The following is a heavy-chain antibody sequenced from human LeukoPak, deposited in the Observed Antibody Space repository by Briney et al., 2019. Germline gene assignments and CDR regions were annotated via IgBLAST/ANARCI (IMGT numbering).Heavy chain of an antibody. J-gene: IGHJ4*02. D-gene: IGHD3-22*01. CDR2: INHSGST. CDR1: GGSFSGYY. CDR3: AREYYYDSSGYFY. Sequence: SETLSLTCAVYGGSFSGYYWSWIRQPPGKGLEWIGEINHSGSTNYNPSLKSRVTISVDTSKNQFSLKLSSATAADTAVYYCAREYYYDSSGYFYWGQGTLVTVSS. V-gene: IGHV4-34*01.